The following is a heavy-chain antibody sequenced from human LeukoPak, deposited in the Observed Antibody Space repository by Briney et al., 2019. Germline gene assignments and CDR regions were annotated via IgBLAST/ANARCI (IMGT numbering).Heavy chain of an antibody. J-gene: IGHJ4*02. V-gene: IGHV1-2*02. CDR2: INPNSGGT. Sequence: ASVKVSCKASGYTFTGYYMHWVRQAPGQGLEWMGWINPNSGGTNYAQKFQGRVTMTRDTSISTAYMELSRLRSDDTAAYYCARAYDSSGYLFFDYWGQGTLVTVSS. CDR3: ARAYDSSGYLFFDY. D-gene: IGHD3-22*01. CDR1: GYTFTGYY.